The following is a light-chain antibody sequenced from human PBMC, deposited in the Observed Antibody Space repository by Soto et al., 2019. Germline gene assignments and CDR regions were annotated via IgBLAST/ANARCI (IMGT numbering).Light chain of an antibody. CDR2: DVS. CDR3: SSYAGSYPFV. V-gene: IGLV2-11*01. J-gene: IGLJ1*01. Sequence: QSVLTQPRSVSGSPGQSVTISCTGTSSDVGGYNYVSWYQQDPGKAPKLMIYDVSKRPSGVPDRFSGSKSGNTASLTISGLQAEDEADYYCSSYAGSYPFVFGTGTKVTVL. CDR1: SSDVGGYNY.